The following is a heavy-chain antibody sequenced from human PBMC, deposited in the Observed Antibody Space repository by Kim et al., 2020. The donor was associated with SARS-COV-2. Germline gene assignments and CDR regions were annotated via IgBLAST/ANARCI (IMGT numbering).Heavy chain of an antibody. J-gene: IGHJ6*02. V-gene: IGHV3-33*01. D-gene: IGHD2-8*01. CDR3: AREFPVLSPHYYYGMDV. CDR2: IWYDGSNK. CDR1: GFTFSSYG. Sequence: GGSLRLSCAASGFTFSSYGMHWVRQAPGKGLEWVAVIWYDGSNKYYADSVKGRFTISRDNSKNTLYLQMNSLRAEDTAVYYCAREFPVLSPHYYYGMDVWGQGTTVTVSS.